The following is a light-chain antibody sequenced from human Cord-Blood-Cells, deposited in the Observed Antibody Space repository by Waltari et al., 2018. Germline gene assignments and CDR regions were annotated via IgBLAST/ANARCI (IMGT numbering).Light chain of an antibody. J-gene: IGLJ3*02. V-gene: IGLV2-23*02. CDR2: EVS. CDR1: SSDVGSYNL. Sequence: QSALTQPASVSGSPGQSITISCTGTSSDVGSYNLVSWYQQHPGKAPKLMLYEVSKRPFGGSNPLPGSKSGNTASLTISGPQAEDEADYYCCSYAGRSTWVFGGGTKLTVL. CDR3: CSYAGRSTWV.